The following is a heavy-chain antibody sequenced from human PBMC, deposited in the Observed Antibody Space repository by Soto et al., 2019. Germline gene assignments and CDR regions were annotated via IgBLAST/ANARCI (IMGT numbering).Heavy chain of an antibody. CDR1: GGSFSSYY. V-gene: IGHV4-34*01. CDR3: ARVRGYDFWSGYIIYYYGMDV. D-gene: IGHD3-3*01. J-gene: IGHJ6*02. Sequence: WETLSRTCAVYGGSFSSYYWSWIRQPPGKGLEWIGEINHSGSTNYNPSLKGRVTISVDTSKNQFSLKLSSVTAADTAVYYCARVRGYDFWSGYIIYYYGMDVWGQGTTVTVAS. CDR2: INHSGST.